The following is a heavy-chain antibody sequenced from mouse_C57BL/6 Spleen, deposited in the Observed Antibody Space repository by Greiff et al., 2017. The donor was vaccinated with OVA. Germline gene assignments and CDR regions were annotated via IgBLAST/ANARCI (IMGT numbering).Heavy chain of an antibody. V-gene: IGHV1-55*01. J-gene: IGHJ2*01. CDR3: IYYYGPTNFDY. D-gene: IGHD1-1*01. CDR2: IYPGSGST. Sequence: QVQLQQPGAELVKPGASVKMSCKASGYTFTSYWITWVKQRPGQGLEWIGDIYPGSGSTNYNEKFKSKATLTVDTSSHAAYMQLSSLTSENSAVYYCIYYYGPTNFDYWGQGTTLTVSS. CDR1: GYTFTSYW.